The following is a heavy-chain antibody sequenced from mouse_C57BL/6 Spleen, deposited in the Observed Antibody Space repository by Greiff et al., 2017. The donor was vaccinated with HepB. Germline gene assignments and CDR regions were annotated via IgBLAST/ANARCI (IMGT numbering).Heavy chain of an antibody. CDR1: GFTFTDYY. CDR2: IRNKANGYTT. CDR3: ARLQHFYWYFDV. D-gene: IGHD3-1*01. J-gene: IGHJ1*03. V-gene: IGHV7-3*01. Sequence: EVQVVESGGGLVQPGGSLSLSCAASGFTFTDYYMSWVRQPPGKALEWLGFIRNKANGYTTEYSASVKGRFTISRDNSQSILYLQMNALRAEDSATYYCARLQHFYWYFDVWGTGTTVTVSS.